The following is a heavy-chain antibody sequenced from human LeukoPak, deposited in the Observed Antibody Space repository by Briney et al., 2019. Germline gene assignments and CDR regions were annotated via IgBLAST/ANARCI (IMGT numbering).Heavy chain of an antibody. Sequence: GGSLRLSCAASGFTFSSYSMNWLRRAPGKGLEWVSSISSSSSYIYYADSVKGRFTISRDNAKNSLYLQMNSLRAEDTAVYYCGSYKGYGEFDYWGQGTLVTVSS. D-gene: IGHD4-17*01. CDR1: GFTFSSYS. CDR3: GSYKGYGEFDY. V-gene: IGHV3-21*01. CDR2: ISSSSSYI. J-gene: IGHJ4*02.